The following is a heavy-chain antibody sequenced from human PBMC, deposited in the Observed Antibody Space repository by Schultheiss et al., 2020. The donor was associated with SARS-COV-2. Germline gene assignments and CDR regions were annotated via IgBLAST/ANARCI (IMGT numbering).Heavy chain of an antibody. CDR3: ARYVGDYSSSSDLFFDY. Sequence: SETLSLTCAVSGYSISRDHYWGWIRQSPGMGLEWIASMYRSGNAYYNPSLKSRVTISLDTSKNHVSLKLSSVTAADTAVYYCARYVGDYSSSSDLFFDYWGQGTLVTVSS. V-gene: IGHV4-38-2*01. J-gene: IGHJ4*02. CDR1: GYSISRDHY. D-gene: IGHD6-6*01. CDR2: MYRSGNA.